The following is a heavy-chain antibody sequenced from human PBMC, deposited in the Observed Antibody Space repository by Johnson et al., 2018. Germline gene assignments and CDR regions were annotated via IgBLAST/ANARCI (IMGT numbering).Heavy chain of an antibody. D-gene: IGHD2-21*02. CDR1: GFTFSDYY. Sequence: AQLVESGGGLVKPRGSLRLSCAASGFTFSDYYMSWIRQAPGKGLEWVSYISSSGSTIYYAESVKGRFTISRDNAKNSLYLQMNSLSAEDTAVYYCALSSGEYCGGDCPGAFDIWGQGTMVTVSS. CDR2: ISSSGSTI. J-gene: IGHJ3*02. V-gene: IGHV3-11*04. CDR3: ALSSGEYCGGDCPGAFDI.